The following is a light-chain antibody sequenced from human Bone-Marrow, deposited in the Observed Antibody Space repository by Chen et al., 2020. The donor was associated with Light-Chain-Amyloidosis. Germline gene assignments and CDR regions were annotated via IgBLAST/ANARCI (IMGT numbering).Light chain of an antibody. Sequence: QSVLSQSPSVSGTPGQRVTISCSGSSSNIRHNSVNWYVQLPGTAPKLHIYNNSQRPSGVPDRFTGSKSGASASLAISGLRSGDEDHYYCTTWEDRMNGPVFGGGTHLTVL. CDR3: TTWEDRMNGPV. J-gene: IGLJ3*02. CDR2: NNS. CDR1: SSNIRHNS. V-gene: IGLV1-44*01.